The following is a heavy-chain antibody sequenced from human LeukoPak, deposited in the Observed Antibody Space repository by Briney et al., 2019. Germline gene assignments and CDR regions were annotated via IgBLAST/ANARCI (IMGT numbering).Heavy chain of an antibody. CDR3: ARTEIAVAGTGGDYYYYYGMDV. J-gene: IGHJ6*02. D-gene: IGHD6-13*01. V-gene: IGHV1-2*02. CDR1: GYTLTDYY. Sequence: ASVKVSCKASGYTLTDYYMHWLRQAPGQGLEWMGWINPNSGDTNYAQNFQGRVTMTRDTSISTAYMELSSLRSDDSAVYYCARTEIAVAGTGGDYYYYYGMDVWGQGTTVTVSS. CDR2: INPNSGDT.